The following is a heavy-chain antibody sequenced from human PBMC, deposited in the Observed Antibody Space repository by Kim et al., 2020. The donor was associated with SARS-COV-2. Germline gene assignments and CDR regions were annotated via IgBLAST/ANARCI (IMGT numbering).Heavy chain of an antibody. Sequence: SETLSLTCTVSGGSISSSSYYWGWIRQPPGKGLEWIGSIYYSGSTYYNPSLKSRVTISVDTSKNQFSLKLSSVTAADTAVYYCARLSLLWFGAFDYWGQGTLVTVSS. V-gene: IGHV4-39*01. D-gene: IGHD3-10*01. CDR1: GGSISSSSYY. CDR2: IYYSGST. CDR3: ARLSLLWFGAFDY. J-gene: IGHJ4*02.